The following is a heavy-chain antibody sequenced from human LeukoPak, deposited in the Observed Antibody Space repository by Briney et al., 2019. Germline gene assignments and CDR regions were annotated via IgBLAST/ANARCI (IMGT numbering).Heavy chain of an antibody. CDR2: ISAYNGNT. D-gene: IGHD2-8*01. J-gene: IGHJ4*02. CDR1: GYTFTSYG. CDR3: ARPFCSNGVCAIWHD. Sequence: GASVKVSCKASGYTFTSYGISWVRQAPGQGLEWMGWISAYNGNTNYAQKLQGRVTMTTDTSTSAAYMELRSLRSDDTAVYYCARPFCSNGVCAIWHDWGQGTLVTVSS. V-gene: IGHV1-18*01.